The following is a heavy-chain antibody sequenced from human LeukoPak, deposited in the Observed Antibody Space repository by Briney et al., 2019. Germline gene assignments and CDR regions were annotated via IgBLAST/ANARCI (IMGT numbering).Heavy chain of an antibody. CDR2: ISQSGGTT. V-gene: IGHV3-23*01. CDR1: GFSIRNYD. D-gene: IGHD2-15*01. J-gene: IGHJ6*03. Sequence: SGGSLRLSCTASGFSIRNYDMNWVRQSPGKGLEWVSTISQSGGTTYYADSVKGRFTISRDNSKNTLYLQINSLRVEDSAVYFCAKDTSAWWYHRAYMNVWGTGTTVTVSS. CDR3: AKDTSAWWYHRAYMNV.